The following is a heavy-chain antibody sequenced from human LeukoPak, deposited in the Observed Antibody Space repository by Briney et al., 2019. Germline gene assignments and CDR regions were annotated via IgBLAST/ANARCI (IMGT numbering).Heavy chain of an antibody. CDR1: GFTLSTHW. CDR3: ASWGAGGNS. V-gene: IGHV3-7*01. J-gene: IGHJ4*02. CDR2: INPDGSGK. D-gene: IGHD3-16*01. Sequence: GGSLRLSCEASGFTLSTHWMNWVRQVPGKGLDWVANINPDGSGKRYVDSVKGRFTIARDNADNSLSLQMNNLRAEDTAVYYCASWGAGGNSWGQGTLVTISS.